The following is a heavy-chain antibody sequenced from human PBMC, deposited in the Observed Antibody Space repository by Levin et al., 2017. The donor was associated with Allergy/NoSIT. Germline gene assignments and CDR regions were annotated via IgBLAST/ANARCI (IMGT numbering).Heavy chain of an antibody. D-gene: IGHD6-19*01. Sequence: RGESLKISCAASGFTFNTYAMSWVRQAPGKGLEWVSGISATGGTTHYAGSVKGRFTISRDNSKNTLYLQMSSLRAEDTAIYHCARKEYTTGWYYDYWGQGTLVTVSS. J-gene: IGHJ4*02. CDR1: GFTFNTYA. CDR3: ARKEYTTGWYYDY. CDR2: ISATGGTT. V-gene: IGHV3-23*01.